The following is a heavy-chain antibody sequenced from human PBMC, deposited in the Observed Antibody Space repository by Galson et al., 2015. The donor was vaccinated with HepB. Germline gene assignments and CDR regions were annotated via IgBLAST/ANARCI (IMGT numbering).Heavy chain of an antibody. CDR2: ISGSGGNT. CDR3: VKESSSNNGWSFDY. CDR1: GYTFSSYA. V-gene: IGHV3-23*01. Sequence: SLRLSCAASGYTFSSYAMSWVRQAPGKGLEWVSAISGSGGNTNYADSMKGRFTISRDNFKDTLYLQMDSLRAEETAVYYCVKESSSNNGWSFDYWGQGTLVTVSS. J-gene: IGHJ4*02. D-gene: IGHD6-19*01.